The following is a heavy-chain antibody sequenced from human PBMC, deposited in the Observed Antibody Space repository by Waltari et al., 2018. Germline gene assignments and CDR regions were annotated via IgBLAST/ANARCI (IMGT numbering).Heavy chain of an antibody. Sequence: EVQLVESGGGLVQPGGSLRLSCAASGFNSGNYLMSWVRQAPGKGLEWVANMLQHETDTYYVGSVKGRFTISRDNAKNSLYLQMNTLRAEDTAVYFCARDSIGMDVWGQGTTVTVSS. CDR3: ARDSIGMDV. CDR2: MLQHETDT. V-gene: IGHV3-7*03. CDR1: GFNSGNYL. J-gene: IGHJ6*02.